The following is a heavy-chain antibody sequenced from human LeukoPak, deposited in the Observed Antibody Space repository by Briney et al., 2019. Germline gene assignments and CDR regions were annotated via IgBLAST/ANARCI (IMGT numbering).Heavy chain of an antibody. J-gene: IGHJ6*04. CDR2: IKQDGSEK. CDR3: ARDECSGGSCYYYYYYGMDV. CDR1: GFTFSSYW. Sequence: GGSLRLSCAASGFTFSSYWMSWVRQAPGKGLEWVANIKQDGSEKYYVDSVKGRFTISRDNAKTSLYLQMNSLRAEDTAVYYCARDECSGGSCYYYYYYGMDVWGKGTTVTVSS. V-gene: IGHV3-7*03. D-gene: IGHD2-15*01.